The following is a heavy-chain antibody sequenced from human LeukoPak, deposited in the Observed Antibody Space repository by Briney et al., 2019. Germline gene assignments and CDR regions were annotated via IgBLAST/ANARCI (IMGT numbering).Heavy chain of an antibody. D-gene: IGHD1-14*01. CDR2: IISKANSYAT. V-gene: IGHV3-73*01. Sequence: GGSLRLSCAASGFTFSGSAMHWVRQASGKGLEWVGRIISKANSYATAYAASVKGRFTISRDDSKNTAYLQMNSLKTEDTAVYYCTRHRKSAVSYYYYMDVWGKGTTVTVSS. CDR1: GFTFSGSA. J-gene: IGHJ6*03. CDR3: TRHRKSAVSYYYYMDV.